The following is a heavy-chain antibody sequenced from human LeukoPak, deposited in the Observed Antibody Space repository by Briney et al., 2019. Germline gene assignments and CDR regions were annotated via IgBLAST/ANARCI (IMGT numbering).Heavy chain of an antibody. D-gene: IGHD3-16*01. CDR2: INGAGDNT. CDR3: AKVSVCYGCYLDY. Sequence: GGSLRLSCAASGYTFSSHGLTWVRQAPGKGLEWVPTINGAGDNTYYAETVKGRFTISRDNSKNTLYLQMHSLRAEDTAIYYCAKVSVCYGCYLDYWGQGTLVTVSS. V-gene: IGHV3-23*01. CDR1: GYTFSSHG. J-gene: IGHJ4*02.